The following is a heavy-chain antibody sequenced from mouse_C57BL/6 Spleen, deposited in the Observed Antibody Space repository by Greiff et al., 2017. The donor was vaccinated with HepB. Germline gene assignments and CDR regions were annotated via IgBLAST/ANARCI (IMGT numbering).Heavy chain of an antibody. V-gene: IGHV1-55*01. CDR2: IYPGSGST. Sequence: QVQLQQPGAELVKPGASVKISCKASGYTFTSYWITWVKQRPGQGLEWIGDIYPGSGSTNYNKKFKSKATLTVDTSSSTAYMQLSSLTSEDSAVYYCARNYDYERRDYWGQGTTLTVSS. CDR1: GYTFTSYW. J-gene: IGHJ2*01. D-gene: IGHD2-4*01. CDR3: ARNYDYERRDY.